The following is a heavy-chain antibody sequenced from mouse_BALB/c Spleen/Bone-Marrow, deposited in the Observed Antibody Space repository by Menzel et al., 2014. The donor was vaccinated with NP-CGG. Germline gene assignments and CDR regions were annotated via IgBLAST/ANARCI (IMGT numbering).Heavy chain of an antibody. D-gene: IGHD2-14*01. V-gene: IGHV14-3*02. CDR1: GFNIKDTY. CDR3: ASYRYDWYFDV. J-gene: IGHJ1*01. Sequence: VQLQQSGAELVKPGASVKLSCTASGFNIKDTYMHWVKQRPEQGLEWIGRIDPAYGNTKYDPKFQGKATITADTSSNSAYLQLSSLTSEDTAVYYCASYRYDWYFDVWGAGTTVTVSS. CDR2: IDPAYGNT.